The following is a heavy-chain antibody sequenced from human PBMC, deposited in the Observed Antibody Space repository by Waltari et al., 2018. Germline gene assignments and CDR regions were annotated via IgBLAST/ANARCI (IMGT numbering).Heavy chain of an antibody. J-gene: IGHJ4*02. Sequence: QVQLVESGGGVVQPGRSLRLSCAASGFTFSSYAMHCVRQAPGKGLEWVAVISYDGSNKYYADSVKGRFTISRDNSKNTLYLQMNSLRAEDTAVYYCARESSRQLYFDYWGQGTLVTVSS. D-gene: IGHD6-13*01. V-gene: IGHV3-30-3*01. CDR1: GFTFSSYA. CDR3: ARESSRQLYFDY. CDR2: ISYDGSNK.